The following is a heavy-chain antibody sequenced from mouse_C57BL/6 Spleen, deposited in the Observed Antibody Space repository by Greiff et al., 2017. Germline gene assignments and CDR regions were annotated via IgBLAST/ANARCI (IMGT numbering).Heavy chain of an antibody. CDR1: GFTFSSYA. D-gene: IGHD2-1*01. J-gene: IGHJ4*01. CDR2: ISDGGSYT. Sequence: EVKVVESGGGLVKPGGSLKLSCAASGFTFSSYAMSWVRQTPEKRLEWVATISDGGSYTYYPDNVKGRFTISRDNAKNNLYLQMSHLKSEDTAMYYCARDRLLIGMDYWGQGTSVTVSS. V-gene: IGHV5-4*01. CDR3: ARDRLLIGMDY.